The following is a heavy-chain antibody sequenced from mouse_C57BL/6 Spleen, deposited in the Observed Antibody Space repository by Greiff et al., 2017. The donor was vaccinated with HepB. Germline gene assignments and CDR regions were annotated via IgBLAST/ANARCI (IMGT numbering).Heavy chain of an antibody. J-gene: IGHJ1*03. CDR2: INPNNGGT. V-gene: IGHV1-18*01. D-gene: IGHD2-13*01. CDR1: GYTFTDYN. CDR3: ARSRLLYWYFDV. Sequence: EVKLQESGPELVKPGASVKIPCKASGYTFTDYNMDWVKQSHGKSLEWIGDINPNNGGTIYNQKFKGKATLTVDKSSSTAYMELRSLTSEDTAVYYCARSRLLYWYFDVWGTGTTVTVSS.